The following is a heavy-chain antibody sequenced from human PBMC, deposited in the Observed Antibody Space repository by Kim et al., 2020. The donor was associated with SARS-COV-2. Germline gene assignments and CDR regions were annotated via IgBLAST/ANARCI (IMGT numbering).Heavy chain of an antibody. V-gene: IGHV1-2*02. CDR2: INPNSGGT. Sequence: ASVKVSCKASGYTFTGYYMHWVRQAPGQGLEWMGWINPNSGGTNYAQKFQGRVTMTRDTSISTAYMELSRLRSDDTAVYYCARDKFWSGYPTYYFDYWGQGTLVTVSS. CDR1: GYTFTGYY. CDR3: ARDKFWSGYPTYYFDY. J-gene: IGHJ4*02. D-gene: IGHD3-3*01.